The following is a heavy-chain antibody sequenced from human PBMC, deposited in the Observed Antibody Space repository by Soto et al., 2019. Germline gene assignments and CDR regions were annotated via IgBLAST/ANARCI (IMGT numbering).Heavy chain of an antibody. CDR3: AAGGGLPRYY. V-gene: IGHV4-30-2*02. Sequence: QLQLQESGSGLVKPSQTLSLTCAVSGGSISSGGYSWRWIRQPPGKGLEWIGYIYHSGSTYYNPSIKSRVTKSVDRSRSQFCLKLSSATAADTAVYFCAAGGGLPRYYWGQGTLVTVSS. CDR2: IYHSGST. CDR1: GGSISSGGYS. D-gene: IGHD5-12*01. J-gene: IGHJ4*02.